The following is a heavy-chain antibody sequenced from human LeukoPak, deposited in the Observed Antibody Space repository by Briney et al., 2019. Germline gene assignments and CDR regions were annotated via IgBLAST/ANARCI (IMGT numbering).Heavy chain of an antibody. CDR2: IYYSGST. CDR3: ARGRNYYDTLGGY. J-gene: IGHJ4*02. D-gene: IGHD3-22*01. Sequence: SETLSLTCTVSGGSISSYYWSWIRQPPGKGLEWIGYIYYSGSTNYNPSLKSRVTISVDTSKNQFSLKLSSVAAADTAVYYCARGRNYYDTLGGYWGQGTLVTVSS. CDR1: GGSISSYY. V-gene: IGHV4-59*01.